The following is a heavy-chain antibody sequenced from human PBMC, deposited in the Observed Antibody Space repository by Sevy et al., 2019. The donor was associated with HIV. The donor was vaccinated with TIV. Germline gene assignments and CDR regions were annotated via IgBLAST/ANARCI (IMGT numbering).Heavy chain of an antibody. V-gene: IGHV4-59*01. CDR2: IHHSGNS. D-gene: IGHD1-26*01. CDR1: GVSISSDY. Sequence: SETLSLTCRVSGVSISSDYWSWIRQPPGKEPEWIGYIHHSGNSNSKTSLKSRVTMSVDTSKNQFSLNLRSESAADTAVYYCARSVAANYMDVWGKGTTVTVSS. J-gene: IGHJ6*03. CDR3: ARSVAANYMDV.